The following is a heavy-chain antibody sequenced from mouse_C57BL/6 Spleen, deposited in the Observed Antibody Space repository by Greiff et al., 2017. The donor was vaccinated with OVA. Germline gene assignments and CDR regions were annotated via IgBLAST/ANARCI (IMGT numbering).Heavy chain of an antibody. D-gene: IGHD2-1*01. J-gene: IGHJ2*01. V-gene: IGHV1-54*01. CDR3: ARSGNPDYFDY. Sequence: QVQLKESGAELVRPGTSVKVSCKASGYAFTNYLIEWVKQRPGQGLEWIGVINPGSGGTNYNEKFKGKATLTADKSSSTAYMQLSSLTSEDSAVYFCARSGNPDYFDYWGQGTTLTVSS. CDR2: INPGSGGT. CDR1: GYAFTNYL.